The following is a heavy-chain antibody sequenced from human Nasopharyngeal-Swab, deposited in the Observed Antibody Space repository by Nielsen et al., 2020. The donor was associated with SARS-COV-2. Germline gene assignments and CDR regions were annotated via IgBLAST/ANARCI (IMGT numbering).Heavy chain of an antibody. Sequence: KVSCKASSYSFTNYCIVWVRQMPGKGLEWMGTIDPRDSYITYSPSFQGHVTISTDKSINTAYLQWSSLKASDTAMYYCARLISGSGPFDPWGQGTLVTVSS. D-gene: IGHD3-10*01. V-gene: IGHV5-10-1*01. CDR1: SYSFTNYC. CDR3: ARLISGSGPFDP. J-gene: IGHJ5*02. CDR2: IDPRDSYI.